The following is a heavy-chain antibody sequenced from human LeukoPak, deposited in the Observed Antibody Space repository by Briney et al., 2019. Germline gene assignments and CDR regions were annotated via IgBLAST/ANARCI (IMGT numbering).Heavy chain of an antibody. CDR2: INPNSGGT. D-gene: IGHD1-1*01. J-gene: IGHJ5*02. Sequence: ASVKVSCKASGYTFTGYYMHWVRQAPGQGLEWMGWINPNSGGTNYAQKFQGRVTMTRDTSISTAYMELSSLRSEDTAVYYCATAFGTTGTPRRWFDPWGQGTLVTVSS. V-gene: IGHV1-2*02. CDR1: GYTFTGYY. CDR3: ATAFGTTGTPRRWFDP.